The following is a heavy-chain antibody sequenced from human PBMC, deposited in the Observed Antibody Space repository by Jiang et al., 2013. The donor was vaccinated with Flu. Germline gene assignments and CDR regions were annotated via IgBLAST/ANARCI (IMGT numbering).Heavy chain of an antibody. CDR2: IYYSGST. J-gene: IGHJ4*02. CDR3: AGGTVTTEYYFDY. D-gene: IGHD4-17*01. CDR1: GGSISSYY. V-gene: IGHV4-59*08. Sequence: SGPGLVKPSGTLSLTCTVSGGSISSYYWSWIRQPPGKGLEWIGYIYYSGSTNYNPSLKSRVTISVDTSKNQFSLKLSSVTAADTAVYYCAGGTVTTEYYFDYWGQGTLVTVSS.